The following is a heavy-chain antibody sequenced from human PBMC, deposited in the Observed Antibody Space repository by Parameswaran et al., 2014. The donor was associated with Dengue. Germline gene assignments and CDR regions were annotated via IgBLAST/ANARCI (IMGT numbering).Heavy chain of an antibody. CDR2: ISSSSSYI. V-gene: IGHV3-21*01. J-gene: IGHJ6*03. CDR3: ARDHSIAAADYYYYMDV. Sequence: VRQAPGKGLEWVSSISSSSSYIYYADSVKGRFAISRDNAKNSLYLQMNSLRAEDTAVYYCARDHSIAAADYYYYMDVWGKGTTVTVSS. D-gene: IGHD6-13*01.